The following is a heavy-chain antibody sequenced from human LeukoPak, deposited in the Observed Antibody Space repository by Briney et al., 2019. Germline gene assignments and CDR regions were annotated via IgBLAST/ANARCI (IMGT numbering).Heavy chain of an antibody. CDR3: ARGPPDGGSYLYYFDY. D-gene: IGHD1-26*01. CDR1: GGSISSSSYY. J-gene: IGHJ4*02. CDR2: IYYSGST. Sequence: PSETLSLTCTVSGGSISSSSYYWGWIRRPPGKGLEWIGSIYYSGSTYYNPSLKSRVTISVDTSKNQFSLKLSSVTAADTAVYYCARGPPDGGSYLYYFDYWGQGTLVTVSS. V-gene: IGHV4-39*07.